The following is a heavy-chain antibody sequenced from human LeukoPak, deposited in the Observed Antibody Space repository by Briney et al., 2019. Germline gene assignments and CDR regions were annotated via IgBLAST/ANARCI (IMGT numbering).Heavy chain of an antibody. CDR2: INPKNGGT. CDR3: AREEDCGTARCSNDH. CDR1: GYTFTAYE. J-gene: IGHJ4*02. V-gene: IGHV1-2*02. Sequence: AASVTVSCKASGYTFTAYEMHGVRQARGQGGEYVGWINPKNGGTNSPQNFQGRVTMTWDTSVSTVYMELSRLRSDDTAVYYCAREEDCGTARCSNDHWGQGTLVTVSS. D-gene: IGHD1-1*01.